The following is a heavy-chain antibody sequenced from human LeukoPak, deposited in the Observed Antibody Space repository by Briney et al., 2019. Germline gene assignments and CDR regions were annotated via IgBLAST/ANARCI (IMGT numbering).Heavy chain of an antibody. CDR1: GYTFTGYY. CDR2: INPNSGGT. V-gene: IGHV1-2*02. Sequence: ASVKVSCKASGYTFTGYYMHWVRQAPGQGLEWMGWINPNSGGTNYAQKFQGRVTMTRDTSISTAYMELRRLRSDDTAVYYCARDKRDYVWGSYRYTMVPYFDYWGQGTLVTVSS. J-gene: IGHJ4*02. CDR3: ARDKRDYVWGSYRYTMVPYFDY. D-gene: IGHD3-16*02.